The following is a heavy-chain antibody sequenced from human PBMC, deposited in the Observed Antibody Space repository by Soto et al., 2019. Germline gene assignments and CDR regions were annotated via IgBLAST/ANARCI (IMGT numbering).Heavy chain of an antibody. CDR2: IYSGGST. Sequence: PGGSLRLSCAASGFTVSSNYMSWVRQAPGKGLEWVSVIYSGGSTYYADSVKGRFTISRDNSKSTLYLQMNSLRAEDTAVYYCARDHETGQWYYYGMDVWGQGTTVTVSS. J-gene: IGHJ6*02. V-gene: IGHV3-53*01. CDR1: GFTVSSNY. CDR3: ARDHETGQWYYYGMDV. D-gene: IGHD6-19*01.